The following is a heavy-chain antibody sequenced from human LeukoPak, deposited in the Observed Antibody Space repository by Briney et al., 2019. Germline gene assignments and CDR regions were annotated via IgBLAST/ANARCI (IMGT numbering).Heavy chain of an antibody. CDR1: GFTFSSYA. J-gene: IGHJ3*02. D-gene: IGHD2-2*01. Sequence: GGSLRLSCAASGFTFSSYAMHWVRQAPGKGLEWVSVISYGGSNKYYADSVKGRFTISRDNSKNTLYLQMNSLRAEDTAVYYCARGPDPVPAATSTVDAFDIWGQGTMVTVSS. V-gene: IGHV3-30*04. CDR2: ISYGGSNK. CDR3: ARGPDPVPAATSTVDAFDI.